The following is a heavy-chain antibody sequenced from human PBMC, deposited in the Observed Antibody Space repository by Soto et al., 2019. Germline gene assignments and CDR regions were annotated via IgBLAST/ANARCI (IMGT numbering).Heavy chain of an antibody. CDR1: GGSVSSGTYY. J-gene: IGHJ6*02. Sequence: SETLSLTCTVSGGSVSSGTYYWGWIRQPPGQGLEWIGYIYYSGSTNYNPSLKSRVTISVDTTKNQFSLKLSSVTAADTAVYYCAGGSITIFGVVIYYYYGMDVWGQGTTVTVSS. D-gene: IGHD3-3*01. CDR3: AGGSITIFGVVIYYYYGMDV. V-gene: IGHV4-61*01. CDR2: IYYSGST.